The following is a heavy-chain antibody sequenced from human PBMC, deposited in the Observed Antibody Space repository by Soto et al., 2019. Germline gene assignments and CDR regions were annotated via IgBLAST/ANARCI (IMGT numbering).Heavy chain of an antibody. D-gene: IGHD2-2*01. CDR2: IYHSGSI. Sequence: PSETLSLTCAVSGYSISIGYYWGWLRQPPGRGLEWMETIYHSGSIFHNPSLKSRVTISVDTSKNQFSLKLRSVTAADTAEYYCAVGYCGSASCSREYFQHWGQGTLVTVSS. V-gene: IGHV4-38-2*01. J-gene: IGHJ1*01. CDR3: AVGYCGSASCSREYFQH. CDR1: GYSISIGYY.